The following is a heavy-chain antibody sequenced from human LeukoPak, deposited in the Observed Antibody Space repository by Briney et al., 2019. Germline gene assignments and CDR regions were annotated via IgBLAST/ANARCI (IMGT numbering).Heavy chain of an antibody. V-gene: IGHV1-8*01. CDR3: ARLTKSIGHYKYHFDY. D-gene: IGHD3-22*01. Sequence: ASVKVSCKTSGYTFTSYDINWVRQATGQGLEWMGWMNPNSGNTGYAQKFQGRVTMTRDTSMSTAYMELSSLRSEDTAVYYCARLTKSIGHYKYHFDYWGQGTLVTVSS. CDR1: GYTFTSYD. CDR2: MNPNSGNT. J-gene: IGHJ4*02.